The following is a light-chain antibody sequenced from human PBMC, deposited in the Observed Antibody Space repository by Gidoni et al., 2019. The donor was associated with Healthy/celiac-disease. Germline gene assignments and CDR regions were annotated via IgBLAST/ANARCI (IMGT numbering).Light chain of an antibody. Sequence: EIVMTQSPATLSVSPGERATLSCRASQSVSSNLAWYQQKPGQAPRPLIYGASTRATGIPARFSGSGSGTEFTLTISSLQSEDFAVYYCQQYNNWPPGTFXXXTKVEIK. CDR3: QQYNNWPPGT. V-gene: IGKV3-15*01. CDR1: QSVSSN. CDR2: GAS. J-gene: IGKJ1*01.